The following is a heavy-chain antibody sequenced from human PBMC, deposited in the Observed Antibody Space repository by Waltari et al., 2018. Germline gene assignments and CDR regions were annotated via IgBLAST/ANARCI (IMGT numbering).Heavy chain of an antibody. CDR2: IYHSGST. CDR1: GGSISSGSYY. Sequence: QVQLQESGPGLVKPSQTLSLTCTVSGGSISSGSYYWSWIRQPAGKGLEWIGRIYHSGSTYYNPSLKSRFTISGDTSKNQFSLKLSSVTAADTAVYYCARLEPDGMDVWGQGTTVTVSS. J-gene: IGHJ6*02. CDR3: ARLEPDGMDV. V-gene: IGHV4-61*02.